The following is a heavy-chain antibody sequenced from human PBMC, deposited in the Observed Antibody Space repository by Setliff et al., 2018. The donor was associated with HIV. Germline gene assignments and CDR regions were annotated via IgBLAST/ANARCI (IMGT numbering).Heavy chain of an antibody. CDR1: DYTFTSYG. Sequence: GASVMVSCKASDYTFTSYGITWVRQAPGQGLEWMGWISVYNGNTNYAQEVQGRVTMTTDTSTSTAYMELRSLRSDDTAVYYCARVTPHIAGLGWFYFDYWGQGTLVTVSS. V-gene: IGHV1-18*01. CDR3: ARVTPHIAGLGWFYFDY. D-gene: IGHD6-13*01. J-gene: IGHJ4*02. CDR2: ISVYNGNT.